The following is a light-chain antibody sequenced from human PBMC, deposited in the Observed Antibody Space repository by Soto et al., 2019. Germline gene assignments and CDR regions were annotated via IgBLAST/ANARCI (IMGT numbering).Light chain of an antibody. J-gene: IGLJ2*01. Sequence: QSVLTQPASVSGSPGQSITISCTGTSSDVGGYNYVSWYQQHPGKAPKLMIYDVSNRPSGVSNRFSGSKSANTTSLTISGLQAEDEADYYCSSYTSSSNFVVFGGGTKLTVL. CDR2: DVS. CDR1: SSDVGGYNY. CDR3: SSYTSSSNFVV. V-gene: IGLV2-14*01.